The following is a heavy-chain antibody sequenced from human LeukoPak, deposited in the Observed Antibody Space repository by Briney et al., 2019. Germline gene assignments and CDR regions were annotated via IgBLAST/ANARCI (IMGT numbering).Heavy chain of an antibody. V-gene: IGHV3-21*01. CDR1: GFTFSTYV. CDR3: ARGRRIDGFDP. J-gene: IGHJ5*02. D-gene: IGHD2-15*01. Sequence: GGSLRLSCAASGFTFSTYVMNWVRQAPGKGLEWVSSISSSSSYIYYADSVKGRFTISRDNAKNSLYLQMNSLRAEDTAVYYCARGRRIDGFDPWGQGTLVTVSS. CDR2: ISSSSSYI.